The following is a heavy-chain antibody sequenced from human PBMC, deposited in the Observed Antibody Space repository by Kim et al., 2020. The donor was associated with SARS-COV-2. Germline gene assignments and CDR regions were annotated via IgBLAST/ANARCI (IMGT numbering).Heavy chain of an antibody. D-gene: IGHD2-2*01. CDR2: ISYDGSNK. CDR3: AKDRSGGVPAAHYYYYGMDV. V-gene: IGHV3-30*18. CDR1: GFTFSSYG. J-gene: IGHJ6*02. Sequence: GGSLRLSCAASGFTFSSYGMHWVRQAPGKGLEWVAVISYDGSNKYYADSVKGRFTISRDNSKNTLYLQMNSLRAEDTAVYYCAKDRSGGVPAAHYYYYGMDVWGQGTTVTVSS.